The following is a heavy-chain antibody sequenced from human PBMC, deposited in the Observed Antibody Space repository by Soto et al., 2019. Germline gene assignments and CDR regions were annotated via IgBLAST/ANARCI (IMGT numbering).Heavy chain of an antibody. D-gene: IGHD2-15*01. J-gene: IGHJ4*02. Sequence: EVQLVESGGGLVKPGGSLRLSCAASGFTFSSYSMNWVRQAPGKGLEWVSSISSSSSYIYYADSVKGRFTISRDNAKNSLYLQMNSLRAEDTAVYYCARIIYCSGGSCYSGFDYWGQGTLVTVSS. CDR3: ARIIYCSGGSCYSGFDY. V-gene: IGHV3-21*01. CDR1: GFTFSSYS. CDR2: ISSSSSYI.